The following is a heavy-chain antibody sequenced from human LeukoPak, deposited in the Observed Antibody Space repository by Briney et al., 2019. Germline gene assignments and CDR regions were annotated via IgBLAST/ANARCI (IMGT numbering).Heavy chain of an antibody. Sequence: SGGSLRLSCAASGFTFSDSPVHWVRQASGKGLEWVGRIRDKANNFATEYVASVKGRFTFSRDDSKNTAYLQMNSLRTEDSAVYYCARLSGVPGGTFDYWGQGALVSVSS. J-gene: IGHJ4*02. D-gene: IGHD3-9*01. CDR1: GFTFSDSP. CDR3: ARLSGVPGGTFDY. V-gene: IGHV3-73*01. CDR2: IRDKANNFAT.